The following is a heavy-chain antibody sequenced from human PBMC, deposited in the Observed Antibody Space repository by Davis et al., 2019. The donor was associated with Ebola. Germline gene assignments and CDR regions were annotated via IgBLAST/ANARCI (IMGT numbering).Heavy chain of an antibody. J-gene: IGHJ4*02. Sequence: GESLKISCAASGFTFSSYWMSWVRQAPGKGLEWVANIKQDGSEKYYVDSVKGRFTISRDNAKNSLYLQMNSLRAEDTAVYYCAKNRGYSYGSYFDYWGQGTLVTVSS. CDR2: IKQDGSEK. D-gene: IGHD5-18*01. CDR1: GFTFSSYW. CDR3: AKNRGYSYGSYFDY. V-gene: IGHV3-7*01.